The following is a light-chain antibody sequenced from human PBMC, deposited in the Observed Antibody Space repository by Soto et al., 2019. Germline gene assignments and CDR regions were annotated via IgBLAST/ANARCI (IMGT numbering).Light chain of an antibody. J-gene: IGLJ2*01. CDR2: LNSDGSH. CDR3: QTWGTGIRGV. Sequence: QLVLTQSPSASASLGASVKLTCTLSSGHSSYAIAWHQQQPEKGPRYLMKLNSDGSHSKGDGIPDRFSGSSSVAERYLTISSLQSEDEADYYCQTWGTGIRGVFGGGTKVTVL. V-gene: IGLV4-69*01. CDR1: SGHSSYA.